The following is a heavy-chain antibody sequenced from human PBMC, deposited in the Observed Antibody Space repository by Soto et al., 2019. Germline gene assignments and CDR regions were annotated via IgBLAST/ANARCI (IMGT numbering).Heavy chain of an antibody. J-gene: IGHJ4*01. CDR3: ARGRADSGRLWYFGV. CDR2: IYIGGTT. D-gene: IGHD3-16*01. Sequence: EVQLVESGGGLVQPGGSLRLSCAVSGFTVSTNYMTWVRQAPGKGLEWLSVIYIGGTTYYADSVKGRFTISRDTSKITVHIQMNSLRAEDRAVYYGARGRADSGRLWYFGVLGHGSVVAVAS. CDR1: GFTVSTNY. V-gene: IGHV3-66*01.